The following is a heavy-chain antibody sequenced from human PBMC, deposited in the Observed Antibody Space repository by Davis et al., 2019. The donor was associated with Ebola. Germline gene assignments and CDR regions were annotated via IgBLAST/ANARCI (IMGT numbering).Heavy chain of an antibody. Sequence: PGGSLRLSCAASGFTFSSYSMNWVRQAPGKGLEWVSSISSSSSYIYYADSVKGRFTISRDNAKNSLYLQMNSLRAEDTAVYYCAGGGYVGRPFDYWGQGTLVTVSS. V-gene: IGHV3-21*01. J-gene: IGHJ4*02. D-gene: IGHD5-12*01. CDR3: AGGGYVGRPFDY. CDR2: ISSSSSYI. CDR1: GFTFSSYS.